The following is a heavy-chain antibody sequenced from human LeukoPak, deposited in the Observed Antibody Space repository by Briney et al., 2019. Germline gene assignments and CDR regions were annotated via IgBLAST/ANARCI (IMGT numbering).Heavy chain of an antibody. D-gene: IGHD1-14*01. V-gene: IGHV3-13*01. CDR1: GFTFSTYS. Sequence: GGSLRLSCAASGFTFSTYSMNWVRQVPGKGLEWVSAIATAGDTYYLGSVKGRFTISRENAKNSLYLQMNNLRVGDTAVYYCARGGNPHAFDIWGQGTMVTVSS. J-gene: IGHJ3*02. CDR3: ARGGNPHAFDI. CDR2: IATAGDT.